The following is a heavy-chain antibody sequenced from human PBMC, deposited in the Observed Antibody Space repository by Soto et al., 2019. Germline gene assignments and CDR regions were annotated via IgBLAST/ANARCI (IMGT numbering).Heavy chain of an antibody. CDR1: GFTFSSYG. Sequence: GGSLRLSCAASGFTFSSYGMHWVRQAPGKGLEWVAVISYDGSNKYYADSVKGRFTISRDNSKNTLYLQMNSLRAEDTAVYYCAKDRGGPSSTSYWDAFDIWGQGTMVTVSS. J-gene: IGHJ3*02. CDR2: ISYDGSNK. D-gene: IGHD2-2*01. CDR3: AKDRGGPSSTSYWDAFDI. V-gene: IGHV3-30*18.